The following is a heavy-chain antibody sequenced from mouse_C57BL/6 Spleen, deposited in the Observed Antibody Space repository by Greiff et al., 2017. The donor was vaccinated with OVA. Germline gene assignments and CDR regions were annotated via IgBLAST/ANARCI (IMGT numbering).Heavy chain of an antibody. Sequence: VQLKQSGAELVRPGASVKLSCTASGFNIKDDYMHWVKQRPEQGLEWIGWLDPENGDTEYASKFQGKATITADTSSNTAYLQLSSLTSEDTAVYYCTKGWLYYFDYWGQGTTLTVSS. D-gene: IGHD3-3*01. V-gene: IGHV14-4*01. CDR1: GFNIKDDY. CDR3: TKGWLYYFDY. CDR2: LDPENGDT. J-gene: IGHJ2*01.